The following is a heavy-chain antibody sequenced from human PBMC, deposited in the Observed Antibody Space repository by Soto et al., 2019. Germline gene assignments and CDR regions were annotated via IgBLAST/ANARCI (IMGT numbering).Heavy chain of an antibody. CDR2: IYYSGST. CDR1: GGSISSGDYY. J-gene: IGHJ3*02. D-gene: IGHD1-1*01. Sequence: QVQLQESGPGLVKPSQTLSLTCTVSGGSISSGDYYWSWIRQPPGKVLEWIGYIYYSGSTYYNPSLKSRVTISVDTSKNQFSLKLSSVTAADTAVYYCAREANWNDVAFDIWGQGTMVTVSS. V-gene: IGHV4-30-4*01. CDR3: AREANWNDVAFDI.